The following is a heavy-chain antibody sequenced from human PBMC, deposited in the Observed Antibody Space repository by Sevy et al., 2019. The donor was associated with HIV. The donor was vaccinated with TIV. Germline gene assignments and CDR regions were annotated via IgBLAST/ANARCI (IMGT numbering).Heavy chain of an antibody. CDR2: ISDSGTST. CDR1: GFSLSTYA. Sequence: GGSLRLSCTVSGFSLSTYAMTWVRQTSRKGLEWVSSISDSGTSTYYADSVKGRFTISRDTSQNTLFLQMNSLRAEDTALYFCARDSGGSTVDTLQYWGQGTLVTVSS. J-gene: IGHJ4*02. CDR3: ARDSGGSTVDTLQY. D-gene: IGHD4-17*01. V-gene: IGHV3-23*01.